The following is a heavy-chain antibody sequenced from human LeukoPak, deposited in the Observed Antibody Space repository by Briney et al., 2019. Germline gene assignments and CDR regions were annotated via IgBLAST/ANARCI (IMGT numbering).Heavy chain of an antibody. CDR3: AKGSATVTTVGGFDY. D-gene: IGHD4-17*01. CDR2: ISWNSGSI. V-gene: IGHV3-9*01. Sequence: TGGSLRLSCAASGFTFDDYAMHWVRQAPGKGREWVSGISWNSGSIGYADSVKGRFTISRDNAKNSLYLQMNSLRAEDTALYYCAKGSATVTTVGGFDYWGQGTLVTVSS. CDR1: GFTFDDYA. J-gene: IGHJ4*02.